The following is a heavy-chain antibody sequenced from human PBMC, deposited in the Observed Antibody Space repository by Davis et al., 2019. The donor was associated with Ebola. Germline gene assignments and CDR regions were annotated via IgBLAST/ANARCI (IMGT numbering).Heavy chain of an antibody. D-gene: IGHD2-2*01. CDR1: GYTFTNYD. Sequence: AASVKVSCKASGYTFTNYDLNWVRQATGQGLEWMGWMNPNSGNTGYAQKFQGRVTMTRNTSISTAYMELSSLRSEDTAVYYCARGRNSNQLGGWFDPWGQGTLVTVSS. V-gene: IGHV1-8*01. CDR2: MNPNSGNT. J-gene: IGHJ5*02. CDR3: ARGRNSNQLGGWFDP.